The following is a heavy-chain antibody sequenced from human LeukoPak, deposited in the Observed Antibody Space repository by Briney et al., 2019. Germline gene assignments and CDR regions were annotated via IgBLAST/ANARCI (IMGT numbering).Heavy chain of an antibody. CDR2: ISGSGVST. D-gene: IGHD3-3*01. J-gene: IGHJ5*02. CDR1: GFTFSSYA. V-gene: IGHV3-23*01. CDR3: AKVDYDFWSGYRDNWFDP. Sequence: TGGSLRLSCAASGFTFSSYAMSWVRQAPGKGLEWVSAISGSGVSTYYADSVKGRFTISRDNSKNTLYLQMNSLRAEDTAVYYCAKVDYDFWSGYRDNWFDPWGQGTLVTVSS.